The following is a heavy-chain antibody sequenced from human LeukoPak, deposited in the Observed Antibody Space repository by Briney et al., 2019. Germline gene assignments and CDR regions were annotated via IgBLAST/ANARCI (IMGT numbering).Heavy chain of an antibody. CDR3: ARVGYGDYEPWFDP. J-gene: IGHJ5*02. CDR1: GGSFSGYY. Sequence: SETLSLTCAVYGGSFSGYYWSWIRQPPGKGLEWIGEINHSGSTYYNPSLKSRVTISVDTSKNQFSLKLSSVTAADTAVYYCARVGYGDYEPWFDPWGQGTLVTVSS. CDR2: INHSGST. D-gene: IGHD4-17*01. V-gene: IGHV4-34*01.